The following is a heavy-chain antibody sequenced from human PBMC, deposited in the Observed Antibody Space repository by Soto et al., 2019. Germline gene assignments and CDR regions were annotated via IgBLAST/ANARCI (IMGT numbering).Heavy chain of an antibody. CDR1: GFTFSSYS. Sequence: SLRLSCAASGFTFSSYSMNWVRQAPGKGLEWVSYISSSSSTIYYADSVKGRFTISRDNAKNSLYLQMNSLRDEDTAVYYCARERTTTGDSYYYYYGMDVWGQGPTVTVSS. CDR3: ARERTTTGDSYYYYYGMDV. V-gene: IGHV3-48*02. J-gene: IGHJ6*02. D-gene: IGHD4-4*01. CDR2: ISSSSSTI.